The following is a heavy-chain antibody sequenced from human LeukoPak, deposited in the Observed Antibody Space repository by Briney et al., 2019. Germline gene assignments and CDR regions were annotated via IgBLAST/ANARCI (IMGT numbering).Heavy chain of an antibody. CDR3: AIESSYSTEVDV. J-gene: IGHJ6*02. D-gene: IGHD2-15*01. V-gene: IGHV3-74*01. Sequence: GGSLRLSCAASGVTLSSYCRHWIRQAPGKGLVWVSRIKSDGSRTSYADSVKGRFTISRDNSKNTLYLQMNSLRAEDSALYYCAIESSYSTEVDVWGQGTTVTVSS. CDR1: GVTLSSYC. CDR2: IKSDGSRT.